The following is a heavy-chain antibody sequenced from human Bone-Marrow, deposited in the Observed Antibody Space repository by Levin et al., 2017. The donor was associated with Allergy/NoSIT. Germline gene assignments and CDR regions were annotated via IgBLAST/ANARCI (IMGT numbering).Heavy chain of an antibody. Sequence: ASVKVSCKASGYTFTGYYMHWVRQAPGQGLEWMGWINPNSGGTNYAQKFQGRVTMTRDTSISTAYMELSRLRSDDTAVYYCARLRGGYCSSTSCSRGYFQHWGQGTLVTVSS. CDR2: INPNSGGT. CDR3: ARLRGGYCSSTSCSRGYFQH. D-gene: IGHD2-2*01. V-gene: IGHV1-2*02. CDR1: GYTFTGYY. J-gene: IGHJ1*01.